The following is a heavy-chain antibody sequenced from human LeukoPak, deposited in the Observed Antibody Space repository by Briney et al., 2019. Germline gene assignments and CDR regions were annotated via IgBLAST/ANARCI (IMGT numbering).Heavy chain of an antibody. CDR2: IYYSGST. V-gene: IGHV4-31*11. D-gene: IGHD3-3*01. J-gene: IGHJ4*02. Sequence: SETLSLTCAVSGGSISSGGYYWSWIRQHPGKGLEWIGYIYYSGSTYYNPSLKSRVTISADTSKNQFSLKLSSVTAADTAVYYCARTKRPSITIFGVVTRFDYWGQGTLVTVSS. CDR1: GGSISSGGYY. CDR3: ARTKRPSITIFGVVTRFDY.